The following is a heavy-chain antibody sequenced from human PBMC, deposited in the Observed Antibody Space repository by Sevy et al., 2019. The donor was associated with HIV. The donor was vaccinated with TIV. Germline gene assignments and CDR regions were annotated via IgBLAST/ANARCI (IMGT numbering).Heavy chain of an antibody. V-gene: IGHV3-48*01. CDR2: ISSTSSAI. D-gene: IGHD3-16*01. CDR1: GSIFSGYN. CDR3: ARSRFADV. J-gene: IGHJ6*02. Sequence: GGSLKLSCAASGSIFSGYNMNWVRQAPGKGLEWVSQISSTSSAINYADSVKGRFTISRDNAKDSLYLQMNSLRAEDTAVYYCARSRFADVWGQGTTVTVSS.